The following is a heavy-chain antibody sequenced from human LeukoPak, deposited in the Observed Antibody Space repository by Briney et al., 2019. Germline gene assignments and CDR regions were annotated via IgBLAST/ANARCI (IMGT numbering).Heavy chain of an antibody. CDR1: GGSISRYY. Sequence: SETLSFTCTVSGGSISRYYWSWNRHPPGKGRQWIRHIYHSGSTNYNPTHKSRVTISVDMSKNQFSLNLSSVADADTAVYYCARRPGGYWYFDLWGRGTLVTVSS. V-gene: IGHV4-59*08. CDR3: ARRPGGYWYFDL. CDR2: IYHSGST. J-gene: IGHJ2*01. D-gene: IGHD3-16*01.